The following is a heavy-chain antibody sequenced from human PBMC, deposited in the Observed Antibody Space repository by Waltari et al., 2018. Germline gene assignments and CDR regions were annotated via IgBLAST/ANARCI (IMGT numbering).Heavy chain of an antibody. CDR3: ARDHNWGPDY. CDR1: GYTFTNFY. J-gene: IGHJ4*02. D-gene: IGHD7-27*01. CDR2: IHPGGGDT. V-gene: IGHV1-2*02. Sequence: QVQLVQSGAELKNPGASVRVSCKTSGYTFTNFYFHWVRQAPGQGLEWMGSIHPGGGDTKYAQKFQGRVTLARDTSIDTAYLELNGLTADDTAIYYCARDHNWGPDYWGQGTLVTVSS.